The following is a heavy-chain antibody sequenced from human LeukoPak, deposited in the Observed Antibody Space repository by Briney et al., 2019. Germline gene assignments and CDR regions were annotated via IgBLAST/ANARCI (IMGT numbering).Heavy chain of an antibody. Sequence: PSGTLSLTCAVYGGSFSGYYWSWIRQPPGKGLEWIGEINRSGSTNYNPSLKSRVTISVDTSKNQFSLKLSSVTAADTAVYCCARGRRWLQNWGQGTLVTVSS. CDR3: ARGRRWLQN. CDR1: GGSFSGYY. V-gene: IGHV4-34*01. D-gene: IGHD5-24*01. CDR2: INRSGST. J-gene: IGHJ4*02.